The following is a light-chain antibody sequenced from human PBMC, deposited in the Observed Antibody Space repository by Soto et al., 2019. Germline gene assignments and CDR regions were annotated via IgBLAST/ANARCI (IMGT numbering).Light chain of an antibody. J-gene: IGKJ1*01. CDR3: QQYNKWPPRT. V-gene: IGKV3-15*01. CDR1: QSVSSN. Sequence: EIVLTQSPATLSVSPGEGATLSCRASQSVSSNLAWYQQNPGQAPRLLIYGASTRATGIPARFSGSGSGTEFTLTISSLQSEDFAVYYCQQYNKWPPRTFGQGTKVDIK. CDR2: GAS.